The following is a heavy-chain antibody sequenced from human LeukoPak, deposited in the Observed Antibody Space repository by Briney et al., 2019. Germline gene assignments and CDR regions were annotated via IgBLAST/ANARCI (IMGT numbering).Heavy chain of an antibody. CDR3: ARESYYDFWSGYYSGFRGYYFDY. J-gene: IGHJ4*02. V-gene: IGHV4-59*01. D-gene: IGHD3-3*01. Sequence: PSETLSLTCTVSGGSISSYYWSWVRQPPGKGREGIGYIYYSGSTNYNPSLTSGGTISVDKTKKQCSLKRSSVTAADTAVYYCARESYYDFWSGYYSGFRGYYFDYWGQGALVSVSS. CDR2: IYYSGST. CDR1: GGSISSYY.